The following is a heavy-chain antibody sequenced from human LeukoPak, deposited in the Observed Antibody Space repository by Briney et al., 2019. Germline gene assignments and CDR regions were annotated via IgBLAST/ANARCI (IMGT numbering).Heavy chain of an antibody. J-gene: IGHJ1*01. CDR3: ARHVVVTAIRSHEGYFQH. V-gene: IGHV1-69*05. Sequence: SVKVSCMASGGTFSSYAISWVRQAPGQGLEWMGGIIPIFGTANYAQKFQGRVTITTDESTSTAYMELSSLRSEDTAVYYCARHVVVTAIRSHEGYFQHWGQGTLVTVSS. D-gene: IGHD2-21*02. CDR1: GGTFSSYA. CDR2: IIPIFGTA.